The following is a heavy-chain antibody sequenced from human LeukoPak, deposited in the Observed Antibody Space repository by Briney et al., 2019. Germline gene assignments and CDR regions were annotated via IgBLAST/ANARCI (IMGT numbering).Heavy chain of an antibody. D-gene: IGHD2-15*01. J-gene: IGHJ4*02. Sequence: SETLSLTCTVSGGSISSYYWSWIRQPPGKGLEWIGYIYYSGSTNYNPSLKSRVTVSVDTSKNQFSLKLSSVTAVDTAVYYCARTPRWGCSGGSCYLDYWGQGTLVTVSS. V-gene: IGHV4-59*01. CDR3: ARTPRWGCSGGSCYLDY. CDR1: GGSISSYY. CDR2: IYYSGST.